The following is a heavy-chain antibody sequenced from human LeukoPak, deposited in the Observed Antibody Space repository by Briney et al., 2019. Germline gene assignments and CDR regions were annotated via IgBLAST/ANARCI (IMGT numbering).Heavy chain of an antibody. CDR3: ARAPLYDSSGPWDY. J-gene: IGHJ4*02. CDR2: ISYDGRNI. D-gene: IGHD3-22*01. CDR1: GFTFNNYG. V-gene: IGHV3-30*03. Sequence: PGGSLRLSCAASGFTFNNYGMHWVRQAPGKGLEWVAVISYDGRNIHYPDSVKGRFTISRDISTDTLWLQMNSLRAEDTAVYYCARAPLYDSSGPWDYWGQGTLVTVSS.